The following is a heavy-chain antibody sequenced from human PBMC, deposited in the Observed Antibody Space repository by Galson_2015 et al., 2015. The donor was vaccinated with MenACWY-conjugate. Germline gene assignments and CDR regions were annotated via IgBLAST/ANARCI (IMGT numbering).Heavy chain of an antibody. Sequence: SLRLSCAASGFTFSSYWMHWVRQAPGKGLVWVSLINSDGSSTSYADSVKGRFTIFRDNAKNTLYLQMNSLRAEDTAVYYCAVYCRNTSTYGAAAVSWGQGTLVTVSS. V-gene: IGHV3-74*01. CDR2: INSDGSST. D-gene: IGHD2-2*01. CDR3: AVYCRNTSTYGAAAVS. CDR1: GFTFSSYW. J-gene: IGHJ5*02.